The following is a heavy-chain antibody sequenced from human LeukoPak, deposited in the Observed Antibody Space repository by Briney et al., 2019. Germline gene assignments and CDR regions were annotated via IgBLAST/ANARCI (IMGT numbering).Heavy chain of an antibody. CDR1: GFTFSDYS. CDR2: TSSDGKTT. CDR3: ASRSTTWYKGNNWFDP. V-gene: IGHV3-48*01. D-gene: IGHD6-13*01. J-gene: IGHJ5*02. Sequence: PGGSLRLSCAASGFTFSDYSMNGVRQAPGGGLECITYTSSDGKTTWYADSVKGRFIVSRDNAKNSLYLQMNSLRVEDTALYYCASRSTTWYKGNNWFDPWGQGTLVTASS.